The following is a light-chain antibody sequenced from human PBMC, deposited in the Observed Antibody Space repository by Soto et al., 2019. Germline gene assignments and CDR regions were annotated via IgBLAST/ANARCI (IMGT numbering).Light chain of an antibody. CDR2: DVS. CDR1: SSDVGGYNS. Sequence: QSALTQPASVSGSPGQSIAISCTGTSSDVGGYNSVSWYHQYPGKAPKLMIHDVSNRPSGVSDRFSGSKSGNTASLTISGLQAEDEADYYCSSWTSSSSYVFGSGTKLTVL. V-gene: IGLV2-14*01. J-gene: IGLJ1*01. CDR3: SSWTSSSSYV.